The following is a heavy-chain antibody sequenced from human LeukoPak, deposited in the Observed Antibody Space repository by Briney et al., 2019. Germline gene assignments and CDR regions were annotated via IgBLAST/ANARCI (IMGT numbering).Heavy chain of an antibody. CDR2: INHSGST. CDR3: AREAKWLVRAPFDY. J-gene: IGHJ4*02. Sequence: SETLSLTCAVYGGSFSGYYWSWIRQPPGKGLEWIGEINHSGSTNYNPSLKSRVTISVDTSKNQFSLKLSPVTAADTAVYYCAREAKWLVRAPFDYWGQGTLVTVSS. V-gene: IGHV4-34*01. CDR1: GGSFSGYY. D-gene: IGHD6-19*01.